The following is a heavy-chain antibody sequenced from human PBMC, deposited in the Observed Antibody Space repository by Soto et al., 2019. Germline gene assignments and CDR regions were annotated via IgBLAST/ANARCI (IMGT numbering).Heavy chain of an antibody. CDR1: GGTFSSYA. J-gene: IGHJ6*02. CDR3: ARDSRDYVYYYSYGMDV. V-gene: IGHV1-69*01. CDR2: IIPISGTA. Sequence: QVQLVKSGAEVKKPGSSVKVSCKASGGTFSSYAISWVRQAPGHGLEWRGGIIPISGTANYAQKFQGRVTITADESTSTAYMELSSLISEDTAVYYCARDSRDYVYYYSYGMDVWGQGTTVTVAS. D-gene: IGHD4-17*01.